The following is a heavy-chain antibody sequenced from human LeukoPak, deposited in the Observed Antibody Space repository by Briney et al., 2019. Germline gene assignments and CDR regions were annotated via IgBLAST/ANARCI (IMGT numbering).Heavy chain of an antibody. V-gene: IGHV1-2*02. J-gene: IGHJ6*03. CDR1: GYTFTCYY. CDR3: ARDQKSRSSFLVGYYYYYMDV. D-gene: IGHD6-13*01. CDR2: INPNSGGT. Sequence: ASVKVSCKASGYTFTCYYMHWVRQAPGQGLEWRGWINPNSGGTNYAQKFQGRVTMTRDTSISTAYMELSRLRSDDTAVYYCARDQKSRSSFLVGYYYYYMDVWGKGRPVTVSS.